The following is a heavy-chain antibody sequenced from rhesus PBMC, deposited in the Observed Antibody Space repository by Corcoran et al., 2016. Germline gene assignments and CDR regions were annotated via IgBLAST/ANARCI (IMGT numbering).Heavy chain of an antibody. Sequence: VQLQESGPGVVKPSEPLSLTCAVSGGSISGSYLWSWIRQPPGKGREWIGYIYGVSGSTSDNPSINNRVTISKDTSKNQCSLKRSSVTAADTAVYYCARYTVATYHYGGQGVLVTVSS. J-gene: IGHJ4*01. CDR1: GGSISGSYL. CDR2: IYGVSGST. D-gene: IGHD4-29*01. V-gene: IGHV4-143*01. CDR3: ARYTVATYHY.